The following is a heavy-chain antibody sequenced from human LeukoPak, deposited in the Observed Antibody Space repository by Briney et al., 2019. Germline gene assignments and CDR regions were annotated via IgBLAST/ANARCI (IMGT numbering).Heavy chain of an antibody. D-gene: IGHD6-19*01. J-gene: IGHJ4*02. CDR1: GLTFSNHW. Sequence: DPGGSLRLSCEASGLTFSNHWMHWVRQAPGKGLVWVSVISKDGSTSIYADSVRGRLTISRDNAKNTLYLQMNSLRVEDTSVYYCVRMAVAGTGDYWGQGTLVTVSS. V-gene: IGHV3-74*01. CDR3: VRMAVAGTGDY. CDR2: ISKDGSTS.